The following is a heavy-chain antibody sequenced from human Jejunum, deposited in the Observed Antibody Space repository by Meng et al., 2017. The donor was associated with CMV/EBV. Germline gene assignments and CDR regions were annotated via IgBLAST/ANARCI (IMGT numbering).Heavy chain of an antibody. CDR1: GFTFSDYG. CDR2: IRYDGSDD. V-gene: IGHV3-30*02. D-gene: IGHD3-10*01. J-gene: IGHJ4*02. CDR3: AKDFLSGSLGELWDY. Sequence: VESGGGVGQPGGSLRLSCAASGFTFSDYGMHWVRQAPGKGLEWVSFIRYDGSDDAYADSVKGRFAISRDNSKNALFLQMDSLRAEDTAMYYCAKDFLSGSLGELWDYWGQGTLVTVSS.